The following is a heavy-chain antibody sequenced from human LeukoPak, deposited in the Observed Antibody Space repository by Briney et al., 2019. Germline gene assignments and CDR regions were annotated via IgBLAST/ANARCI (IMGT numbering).Heavy chain of an antibody. CDR3: ARDGYSSTSRFDY. CDR2: ISSRSSYI. D-gene: IGHD6-13*01. V-gene: IGHV3-21*01. Sequence: GSLRLSCAASGFTFSSYSINWVRQAPGKGLEWVSSISSRSSYIYYADSVKGRFTISRGNAWNSVSLQMNSLRAEDTAVYYCARDGYSSTSRFDYWGQGTLVTVSS. CDR1: GFTFSSYS. J-gene: IGHJ4*02.